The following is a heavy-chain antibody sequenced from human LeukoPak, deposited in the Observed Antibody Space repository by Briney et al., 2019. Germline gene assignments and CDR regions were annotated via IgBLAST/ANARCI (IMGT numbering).Heavy chain of an antibody. V-gene: IGHV3-33*01. D-gene: IGHD7-27*01. CDR3: ARVPRRGGEDAFDI. Sequence: PGGSLRLSCAASGFTFSSYGMPWVRQAPGKGLEWVAVIWYDGSNKYYADSVKGRFTISRDNSKNTLYLQMNSLRAEDTAVYYCARVPRRGGEDAFDIWGQGTMVTVSS. CDR2: IWYDGSNK. CDR1: GFTFSSYG. J-gene: IGHJ3*02.